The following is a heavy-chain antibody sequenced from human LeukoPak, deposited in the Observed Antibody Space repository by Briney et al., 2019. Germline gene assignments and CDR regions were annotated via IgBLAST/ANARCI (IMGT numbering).Heavy chain of an antibody. CDR3: SRSLNF. J-gene: IGHJ4*02. CDR1: GFTFSRSW. V-gene: IGHV3-7*01. Sequence: GGSLRLSCATSGFTFSRSWMDWVRQAPGKGLEWVANVKEDGSETHYVDSAKGRFTISRDNAKNSLFLQVDNLRVEDTAIYYCSRSLNFWGQGTLVTVSP. CDR2: VKEDGSET.